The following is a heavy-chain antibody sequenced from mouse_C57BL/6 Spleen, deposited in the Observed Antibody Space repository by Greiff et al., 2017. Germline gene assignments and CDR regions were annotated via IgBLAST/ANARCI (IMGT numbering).Heavy chain of an antibody. CDR2: IHPNSGST. V-gene: IGHV1-64*01. J-gene: IGHJ4*01. Sequence: VQLQQPGAELVKPGASVKLSCKASGYTFTSYWMHWVKQRPGQGLEWIGMIHPNSGSTYYNEKFKSKATLTADKSSSTAYMLLSSMTAEDSAVYYCAVMVTTYAMDYWGQGTSVTVSS. CDR1: GYTFTSYW. D-gene: IGHD2-2*01. CDR3: AVMVTTYAMDY.